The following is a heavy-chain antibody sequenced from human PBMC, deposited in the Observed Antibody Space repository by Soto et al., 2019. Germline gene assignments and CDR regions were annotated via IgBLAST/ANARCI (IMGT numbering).Heavy chain of an antibody. V-gene: IGHV3-9*01. Sequence: EMQLVESGGGLVQPGRSLRLSCAASGFTFDDYAMHWVRQAPGKGLEWVSGINWNSGRMDYADSVKGRFTISRDNTRKSLFLQMNSLRAEDTALYYCAKGRDWGGGAFDIWGLGTMVTVSS. D-gene: IGHD7-27*01. CDR1: GFTFDDYA. CDR3: AKGRDWGGGAFDI. CDR2: INWNSGRM. J-gene: IGHJ3*02.